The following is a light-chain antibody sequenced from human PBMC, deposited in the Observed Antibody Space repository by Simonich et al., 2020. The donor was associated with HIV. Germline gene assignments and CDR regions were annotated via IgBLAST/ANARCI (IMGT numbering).Light chain of an antibody. CDR1: SSDVGGYNY. Sequence: QSALTQPASVSGSPGQSITIPCTGTSSDVGGYNYVSWYQQHPGKAPKLMIYEGSKRPSGVSNLFSGSKSGNTASLTVSGLQAEDEADYYCSSYACSNNFVFGGGTKLTVL. CDR3: SSYACSNNFV. J-gene: IGLJ2*01. CDR2: EGS. V-gene: IGLV2-14*01.